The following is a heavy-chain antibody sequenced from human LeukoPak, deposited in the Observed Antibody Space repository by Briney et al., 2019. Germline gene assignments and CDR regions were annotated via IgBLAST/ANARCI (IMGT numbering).Heavy chain of an antibody. V-gene: IGHV3-74*01. CDR2: INSDGSST. D-gene: IGHD1-26*01. Sequence: GGSLRLSCAASGFTFSSYWMHWVRQAPGKGLVWVSRINSDGSSTSADSVKGRFTISRDNAKNTLYLQMNSLRAEDTAVYYCARAGYVGAFQLDYSGPGTLVTVSS. CDR3: ARAGYVGAFQLDY. CDR1: GFTFSSYW. J-gene: IGHJ4*02.